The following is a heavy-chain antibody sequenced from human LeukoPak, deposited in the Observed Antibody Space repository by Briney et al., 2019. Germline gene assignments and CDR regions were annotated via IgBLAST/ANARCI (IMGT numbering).Heavy chain of an antibody. V-gene: IGHV3-53*01. CDR3: AKGSQPLSYYYYMDV. Sequence: GGSLRLSCAASEFIVSINYMTWVRQAPGKGLEWVSVIYSGGSTYYADSVKGRFTISRDNSKNTLYLQMNSLRAEDTAVYYCAKGSQPLSYYYYMDVWGKGTTVTISS. J-gene: IGHJ6*03. CDR2: IYSGGST. CDR1: EFIVSINY. D-gene: IGHD3-10*01.